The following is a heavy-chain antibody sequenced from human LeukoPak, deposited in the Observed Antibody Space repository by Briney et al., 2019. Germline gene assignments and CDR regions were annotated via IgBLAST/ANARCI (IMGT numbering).Heavy chain of an antibody. D-gene: IGHD4-17*01. Sequence: SETLSLTCAASGGSISSGGYSWSWIRQPPGKGLEWIGYIYHSGSTYYNPSLKSRVTISVDRSKNQFSLKLSSVTAADTAVYYCASADMSYGDSYYFDYWGQGTLVTVSS. V-gene: IGHV4-30-2*01. J-gene: IGHJ4*02. CDR3: ASADMSYGDSYYFDY. CDR2: IYHSGST. CDR1: GGSISSGGYS.